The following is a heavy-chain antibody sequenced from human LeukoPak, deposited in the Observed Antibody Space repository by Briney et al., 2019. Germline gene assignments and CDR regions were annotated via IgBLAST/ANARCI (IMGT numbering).Heavy chain of an antibody. CDR3: ARGDYYDSIHAIDY. J-gene: IGHJ4*02. CDR1: GFTFSSYW. V-gene: IGHV3-74*01. Sequence: PGGSLRLSCAASGFTFSSYWMHWVRQAPGKGLVWVSRINSDGSSTSYADSVKGRFTISRDNAKNTLYLQMNSLRAEDTAVYYCARGDYYDSIHAIDYWGQGTLVTVSS. D-gene: IGHD3-22*01. CDR2: INSDGSST.